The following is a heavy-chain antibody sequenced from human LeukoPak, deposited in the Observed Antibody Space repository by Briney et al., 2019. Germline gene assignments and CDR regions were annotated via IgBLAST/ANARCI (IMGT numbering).Heavy chain of an antibody. V-gene: IGHV4-34*01. J-gene: IGHJ6*03. Sequence: PSETLSLTCAVYGGSFSGYYWSWIRQPPGKGLEWIGEINHSGSTNYNPSLKSRVTISVDTSKNQFSLKLSSVTAADTAVYYCARGRQNDFWSGYYQYYYYMDVWGKGTTVTVSS. CDR2: INHSGST. CDR3: ARGRQNDFWSGYYQYYYYMDV. D-gene: IGHD3-3*01. CDR1: GGSFSGYY.